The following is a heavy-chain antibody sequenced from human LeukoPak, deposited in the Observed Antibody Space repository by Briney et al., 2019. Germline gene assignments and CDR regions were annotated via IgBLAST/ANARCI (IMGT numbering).Heavy chain of an antibody. CDR1: GFTFSSYW. D-gene: IGHD2-15*01. J-gene: IGHJ4*02. CDR2: INSDGSST. Sequence: GSLRLSCAASGFTFSSYWMHWVRQAPGKGLVWVSRINSDGSSTNYADSVKGRFTISRDNAKNTLYLQMDSLRAEDTAVYYCARGYIGYCSGGSCYPLGYWGQGTLVTVSS. CDR3: ARGYIGYCSGGSCYPLGY. V-gene: IGHV3-74*01.